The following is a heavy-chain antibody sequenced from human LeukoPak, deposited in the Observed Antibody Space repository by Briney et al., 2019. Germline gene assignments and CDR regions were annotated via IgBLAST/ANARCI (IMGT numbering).Heavy chain of an antibody. CDR3: AHSTDYQLLLDY. Sequence: SGPTLVNPTRTLTLTCTFSGFSLSTSGVGVGWTRQPPGKALEWLALIYWNDDKRFSPSLKTRLTITKDTSKNQVVLTMTNMDPVDTATYYCAHSTDYQLLLDYWGQGTLVTVSS. CDR1: GFSLSTSGVG. J-gene: IGHJ4*02. D-gene: IGHD2-2*01. V-gene: IGHV2-5*01. CDR2: IYWNDDK.